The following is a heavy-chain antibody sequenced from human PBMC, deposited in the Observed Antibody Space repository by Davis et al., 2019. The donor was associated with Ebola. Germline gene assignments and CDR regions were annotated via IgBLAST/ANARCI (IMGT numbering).Heavy chain of an antibody. J-gene: IGHJ4*02. Sequence: GESLKISCAASGFTFSSYWMSWVRQAPGKGLEWVANIKQDGSEKYYVDSVKGRFTISRDNGKNSLYLQMNSLRAEDTAVYYCARDREGTTNFDYWGQGTLVTVSS. CDR1: GFTFSSYW. CDR3: ARDREGTTNFDY. D-gene: IGHD2/OR15-2a*01. CDR2: IKQDGSEK. V-gene: IGHV3-7*01.